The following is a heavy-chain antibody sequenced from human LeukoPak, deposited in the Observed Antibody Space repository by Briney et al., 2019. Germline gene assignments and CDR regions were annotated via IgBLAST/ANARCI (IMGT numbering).Heavy chain of an antibody. CDR2: IDWDDDK. J-gene: IGHJ4*02. CDR1: GFSLSTGGMR. D-gene: IGHD1-1*01. Sequence: SGPTLVNPTRTLTLTCTFSGFSLSTGGMRVGWIRQPPGKALEWLARIDWDDDKFYSTSLKTRLTISKDTSKNQVVLTLTNVDPVDTATYFCARIASGTNFDYWGQGTLVTVSS. CDR3: ARIASGTNFDY. V-gene: IGHV2-70*04.